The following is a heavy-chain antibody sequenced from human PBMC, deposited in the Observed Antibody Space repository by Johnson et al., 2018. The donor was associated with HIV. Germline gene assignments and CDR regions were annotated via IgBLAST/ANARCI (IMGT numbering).Heavy chain of an antibody. CDR2: ISYDGSNK. CDR3: VRSGYGSGRTHDAFDI. J-gene: IGHJ3*02. D-gene: IGHD3-10*01. V-gene: IGHV3-30*14. Sequence: QVQLVESGGGVVQPGRSLRLSCVASGFTFSSYTMHWVRQAPGKGLEWVAVISYDGSNKYHADSVKGRFTISRDNSKNTLYLQMNSLRAEDTAVYYCVRSGYGSGRTHDAFDIWGQGTMVTVSS. CDR1: GFTFSSYT.